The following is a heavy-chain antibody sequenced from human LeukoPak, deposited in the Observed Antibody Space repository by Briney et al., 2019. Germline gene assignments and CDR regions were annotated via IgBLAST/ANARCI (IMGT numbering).Heavy chain of an antibody. CDR3: ARDGRSGYEDL. J-gene: IGHJ5*02. CDR1: GVSIKTNNDY. V-gene: IGHV4-39*07. CDR2: IYHVGGT. D-gene: IGHD5-12*01. Sequence: SETLSLTCTVSGVSIKTNNDYWGWLRQTPRKGLEWIGSIYHVGGTYYNPSLKSRVTISIDTSKNQFSLKLTSVTAADTAIYYCARDGRSGYEDLWGPGTLVTVSS.